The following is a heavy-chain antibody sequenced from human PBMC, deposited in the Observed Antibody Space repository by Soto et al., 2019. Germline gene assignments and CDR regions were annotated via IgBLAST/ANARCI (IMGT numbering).Heavy chain of an antibody. J-gene: IGHJ6*02. V-gene: IGHV4-39*01. D-gene: IGHD6-13*01. CDR1: GGSISSSSYY. CDR2: IYYSGST. CDR3: ARVRIAEAGWYYYGMDV. Sequence: SETLSLTCTVSGGSISSSSYYWGWIRQPPGKGLEWIGSIYYSGSTYYNPSLKGRVTISVDTSKNQFSLKLSSVTAADTAVYYCARVRIAEAGWYYYGMDVWGQGTTVTVSS.